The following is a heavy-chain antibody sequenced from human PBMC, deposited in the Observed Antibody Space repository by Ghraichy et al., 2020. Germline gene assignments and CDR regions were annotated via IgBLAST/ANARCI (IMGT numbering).Heavy chain of an antibody. CDR1: GGSISSSSYY. CDR3: ARAYYYGSGPFDY. D-gene: IGHD3-10*01. Sequence: SETLSLTCTVSGGSISSSSYYWGWIRQPPGKGLEWIGSIYYSGSTYYNPSLKSRVTISVDTSKNQFSLKLSSVTAADTAVYYCARAYYYGSGPFDYWGQGTLVTVSS. J-gene: IGHJ4*02. V-gene: IGHV4-39*01. CDR2: IYYSGST.